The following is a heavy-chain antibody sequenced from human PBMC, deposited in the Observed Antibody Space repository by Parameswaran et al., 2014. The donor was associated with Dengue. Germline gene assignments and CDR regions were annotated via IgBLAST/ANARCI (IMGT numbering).Heavy chain of an antibody. CDR2: INPNSGGT. V-gene: IGHV1-2*02. D-gene: IGHD3-10*01. J-gene: IGHJ4*02. CDR3: ATLPLGFGDILNSY. Sequence: WVRQAPGQGLEWMGWINPNSGGTNYAQKFQGRVTMTRDTSISTAYMELSRLRSDDTAVYYCATLPLGFGDILNSYWGQGTLVTVSS.